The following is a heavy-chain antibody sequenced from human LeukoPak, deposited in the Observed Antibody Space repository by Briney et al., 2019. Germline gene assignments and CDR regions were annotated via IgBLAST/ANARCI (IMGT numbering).Heavy chain of an antibody. CDR2: ISGSDGNT. V-gene: IGHV3-23*01. D-gene: IGHD6-13*01. CDR3: ARDGIVAGGLFNFDY. J-gene: IGHJ4*02. Sequence: GGSLRLSCAGSGFTFSNFAMHWVRQAPGKGLEWVSGISGSDGNTYYADSVKGRFTISRDNSKNALYLQMNSLRVEDTAVYYCARDGIVAGGLFNFDYWGQGSLVTVSS. CDR1: GFTFSNFA.